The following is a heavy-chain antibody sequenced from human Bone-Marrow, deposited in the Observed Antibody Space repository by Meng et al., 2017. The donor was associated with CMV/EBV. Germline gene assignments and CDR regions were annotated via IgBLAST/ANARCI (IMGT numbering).Heavy chain of an antibody. CDR1: GFTFSSYW. J-gene: IGHJ4*02. Sequence: GESLKISCAASGFTFSSYWMSWVRQAPGKGLEWVANIKQDGSEKYYVDSVKGRFTISRDNAKNSLYLQMNSLRAEDTAVYYCARDLSGGGMDYWGQGTLVTVSS. V-gene: IGHV3-7*01. CDR2: IKQDGSEK. CDR3: ARDLSGGGMDY. D-gene: IGHD3-16*01.